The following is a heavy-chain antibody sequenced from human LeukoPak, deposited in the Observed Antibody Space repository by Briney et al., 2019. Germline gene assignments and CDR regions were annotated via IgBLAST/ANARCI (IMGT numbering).Heavy chain of an antibody. V-gene: IGHV3-33*01. Sequence: PGGSLRLSCAASGFTFSDYAMHWVRQAPGKGLEWVAHIWYDGSNKYYADSVKGRFTISRDNSKNTQYLQMNSLRAEDTAVYYCARHSSGNYFDYWGQGTLVTVSS. D-gene: IGHD3-22*01. CDR2: IWYDGSNK. CDR3: ARHSSGNYFDY. J-gene: IGHJ4*02. CDR1: GFTFSDYA.